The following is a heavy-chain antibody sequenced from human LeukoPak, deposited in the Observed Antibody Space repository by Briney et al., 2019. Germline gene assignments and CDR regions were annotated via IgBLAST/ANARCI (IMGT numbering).Heavy chain of an antibody. CDR1: GFTFSDSA. Sequence: GGSLRLSCAASGFTFSDSAMSWVRQAPGKGLEWVSTLSGSGITTYYADSVKGRFTISRDNSKNTLYLQMNSLRAEDTAVYYCAKGIYGSGWSYFDYWGHGTLVTVSS. CDR2: LSGSGITT. D-gene: IGHD6-19*01. J-gene: IGHJ4*01. CDR3: AKGIYGSGWSYFDY. V-gene: IGHV3-23*01.